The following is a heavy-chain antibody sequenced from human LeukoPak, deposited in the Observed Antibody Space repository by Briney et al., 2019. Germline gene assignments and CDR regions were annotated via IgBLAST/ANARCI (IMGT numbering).Heavy chain of an antibody. J-gene: IGHJ4*02. CDR1: GFTISSYE. D-gene: IGHD6-19*01. CDR3: ARGLPSSGWPDY. V-gene: IGHV3-48*03. CDR2: ISSSGSTI. Sequence: SGGSLRLSCAASGFTISSYEMNWVRQAPGKGLEWVAYISSSGSTIYYADSVKGRFTISRDNAKNSLYLQMNSLRAEDTAVYYCARGLPSSGWPDYWGQGTLVTVSS.